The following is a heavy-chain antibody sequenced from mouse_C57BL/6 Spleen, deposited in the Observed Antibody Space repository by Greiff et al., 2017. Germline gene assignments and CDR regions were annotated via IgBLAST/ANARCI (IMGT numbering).Heavy chain of an antibody. D-gene: IGHD2-2*01. J-gene: IGHJ4*01. CDR2: ISRGSSTI. V-gene: IGHV5-17*01. Sequence: DVKLVESGGGLVKPGGSLKLSCAASGFTFSDYGMHWVRQAPEKGLEWVAYISRGSSTIYYADTVKGRFTISRDNAKNTLFLQMTSLRSEDTAMYYCARNYGYPYAMDYWGQGTSGTVSS. CDR1: GFTFSDYG. CDR3: ARNYGYPYAMDY.